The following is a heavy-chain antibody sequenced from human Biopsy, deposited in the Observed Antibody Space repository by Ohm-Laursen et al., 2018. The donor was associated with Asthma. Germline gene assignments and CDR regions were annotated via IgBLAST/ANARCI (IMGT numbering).Heavy chain of an antibody. J-gene: IGHJ4*02. D-gene: IGHD4-23*01. CDR2: ISFDGSNK. Sequence: SLRLSCAASGFTFSNYGMHWVRQAPAKGLDWVAGISFDGSNKNYTDSVKGRFTIPRDNSRNTLHLQMNSLIAEDTAVYYCAKDVFPGWQLRRGPDYWGQGTPVTVSS. CDR1: GFTFSNYG. CDR3: AKDVFPGWQLRRGPDY. V-gene: IGHV3-30*18.